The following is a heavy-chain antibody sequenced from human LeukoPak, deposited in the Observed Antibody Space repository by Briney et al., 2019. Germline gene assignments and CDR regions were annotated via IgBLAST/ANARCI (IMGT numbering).Heavy chain of an antibody. CDR2: VYTTGST. CDR3: ARVVSGTHFDY. V-gene: IGHV4-4*07. J-gene: IGHJ4*02. CDR1: GASISSYY. D-gene: IGHD1-1*01. Sequence: SSETLSLTCTVSGASISSYYWSWIRQPAGKGLEWIGRVYTTGSTNYNPSLKSRVTMSVDTSKNQFSLRLSSVTAADTAVYYCARVVSGTHFDYWGQGTLVTVSS.